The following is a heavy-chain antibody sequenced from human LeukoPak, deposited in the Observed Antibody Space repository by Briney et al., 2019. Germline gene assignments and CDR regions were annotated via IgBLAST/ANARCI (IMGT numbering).Heavy chain of an antibody. V-gene: IGHV4-4*07. Sequence: SETLSLTCAVYGGSFSGYYWSWIRQPPGKGLEWIGRIYTSGSTNYNPSLKSRVTMSVDTSKNQFSLKLSSVTAADTAVYYCAREVEYYDFWSGRTRAWFDPWGQGTLVTVSS. CDR3: AREVEYYDFWSGRTRAWFDP. CDR1: GGSFSGYY. D-gene: IGHD3-3*01. J-gene: IGHJ5*02. CDR2: IYTSGST.